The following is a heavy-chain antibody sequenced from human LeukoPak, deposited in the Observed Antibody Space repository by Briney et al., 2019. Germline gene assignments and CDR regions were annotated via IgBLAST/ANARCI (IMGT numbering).Heavy chain of an antibody. CDR3: AGDGVVGASGFDY. CDR2: IKQDGSEK. V-gene: IGHV3-7*01. Sequence: GGSLRLSCAASGFTFSSYWMSWVRQAPGKGLEWVANIKQDGSEKYYVDSVKGRFTISRDNAKNSLYLQMNSLRAEDTAVYYCAGDGVVGASGFDYWGQGTLVTVSS. J-gene: IGHJ4*02. CDR1: GFTFSSYW. D-gene: IGHD1-26*01.